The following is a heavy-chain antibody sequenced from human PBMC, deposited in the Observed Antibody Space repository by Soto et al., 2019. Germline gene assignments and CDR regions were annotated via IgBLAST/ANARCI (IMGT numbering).Heavy chain of an antibody. J-gene: IGHJ6*04. D-gene: IGHD2-15*01. V-gene: IGHV5-51*01. CDR2: IYPGDSDT. Sequence: GESLKISCKGSGYSFTSYWIGWVRQMPGKGLEWMGIIYPGDSDTRYSPSFQGQVTISADKSISTAYLQWSSLKASDTAMYYCAGYGVVAPIPYYYYGMDVWGKGTTVTVSS. CDR3: AGYGVVAPIPYYYYGMDV. CDR1: GYSFTSYW.